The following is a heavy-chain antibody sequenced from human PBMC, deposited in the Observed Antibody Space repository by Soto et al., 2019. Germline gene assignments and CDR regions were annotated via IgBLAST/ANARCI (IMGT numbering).Heavy chain of an antibody. D-gene: IGHD4-17*01. Sequence: QLQLQESGPGLVKPSETLSLTCTVSGGSISSSSYYWGWIRQPPGKGLEWIGSIYYSGSTYYNQSLKSRVTISVDTSKHQFSLNLNSVTAADTAVYYCASHYGYYYYMDVWGKGTTVTVSS. V-gene: IGHV4-39*01. J-gene: IGHJ6*03. CDR2: IYYSGST. CDR3: ASHYGYYYYMDV. CDR1: GGSISSSSYY.